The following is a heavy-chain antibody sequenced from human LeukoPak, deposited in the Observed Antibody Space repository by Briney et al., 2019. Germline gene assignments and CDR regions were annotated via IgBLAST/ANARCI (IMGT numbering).Heavy chain of an antibody. CDR1: GFTFSNYG. CDR2: ISYDGSNK. Sequence: GGSLRLSCAASGFTFSNYGMHWVRQAPGKGLEWVAVISYDGSNKYYTDSVKGRFTISRDNSKNTLFLQMNSLRAEDTAVYYCAKVRYGSGTYAYFDYWGQGTLVTVSS. V-gene: IGHV3-30*18. J-gene: IGHJ4*02. D-gene: IGHD3-10*01. CDR3: AKVRYGSGTYAYFDY.